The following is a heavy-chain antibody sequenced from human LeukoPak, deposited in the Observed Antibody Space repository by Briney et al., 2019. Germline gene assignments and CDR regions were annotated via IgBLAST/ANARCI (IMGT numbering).Heavy chain of an antibody. CDR2: ISGSGGST. CDR3: AKDFGRVVPAAIQPFDY. J-gene: IGHJ4*02. Sequence: PGGSLRLSCAASGFTFSSYAMSWVRQAPGKGLEWVSAISGSGGSTYYADSVKGRFTISRDNSKNTLYLQMNSLRAEDTAVYYCAKDFGRVVPAAIQPFDYWGQGTLVNVSS. V-gene: IGHV3-23*01. CDR1: GFTFSSYA. D-gene: IGHD2-2*02.